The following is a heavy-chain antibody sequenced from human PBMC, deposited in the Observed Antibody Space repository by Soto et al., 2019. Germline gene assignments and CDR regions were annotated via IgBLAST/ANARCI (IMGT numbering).Heavy chain of an antibody. Sequence: QLQLQESGPGLVKPSETLSLTCTVSGGSISSSSYYWGWIRQPPGKGLEWIGSIYYSGSTYYNPSLKSRVTISVDTSKNQFSLKLSSVTAADTAVYYCARLSFGGVIRMGLDYWGQGTLVTVSS. CDR1: GGSISSSSYY. CDR2: IYYSGST. V-gene: IGHV4-39*01. D-gene: IGHD3-16*02. J-gene: IGHJ4*02. CDR3: ARLSFGGVIRMGLDY.